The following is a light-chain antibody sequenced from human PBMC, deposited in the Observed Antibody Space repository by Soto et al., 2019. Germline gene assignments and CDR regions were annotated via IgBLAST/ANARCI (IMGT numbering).Light chain of an antibody. CDR3: SSYTSSSTLV. CDR1: SSDVGDDNY. J-gene: IGLJ2*01. V-gene: IGLV2-14*01. Sequence: QSALTQPASVSGSPGQAITISCTGTSSDVGDDNYVSWYQQHPGKAPKLMIYGVNNRHSGVSHLFSDSKSGNTASLTICGLQAEDEADYYCSSYTSSSTLVFGGGTKLTVL. CDR2: GVN.